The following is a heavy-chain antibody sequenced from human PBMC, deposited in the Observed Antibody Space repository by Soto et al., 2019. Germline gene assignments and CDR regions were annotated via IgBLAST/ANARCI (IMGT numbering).Heavy chain of an antibody. Sequence: SETLSLTCTVSGGSISSGGYYWSWIRQHPGKGLEWIGYIYYSGSTYYNPSLKSRVTISVDTSKNQFSLKLSSVTAADTAVYYCAREDSGSYLDWFDPWGQGTLVTVSS. D-gene: IGHD1-26*01. CDR2: IYYSGST. V-gene: IGHV4-31*03. J-gene: IGHJ5*02. CDR3: AREDSGSYLDWFDP. CDR1: GGSISSGGYY.